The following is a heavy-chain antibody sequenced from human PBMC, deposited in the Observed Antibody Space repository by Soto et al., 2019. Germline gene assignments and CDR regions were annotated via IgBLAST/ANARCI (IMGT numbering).Heavy chain of an antibody. V-gene: IGHV3-33*01. CDR3: ARDMGYSSGHGFDS. J-gene: IGHJ4*02. CDR1: GFTFSSYG. D-gene: IGHD6-19*01. CDR2: IWYDGSNK. Sequence: GGSMRLSCAGSGFTFSSYGMHWVRQAPGKGLEWVALIWYDGSNKYYSDSVKGRFTISKDNSKDTLDLQMDSLRVEDTAVYYWARDMGYSSGHGFDSWCQGTLVTVSS.